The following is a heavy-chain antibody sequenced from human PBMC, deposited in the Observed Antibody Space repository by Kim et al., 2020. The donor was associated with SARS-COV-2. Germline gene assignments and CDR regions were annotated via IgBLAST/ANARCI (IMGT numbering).Heavy chain of an antibody. J-gene: IGHJ4*02. Sequence: GGSLRLSCAASGFTFTNYWMTWVRQAPGKWLEWVANINQHGGEKYYVDSVKGRFTISRDNAKNSLYLQMNSLRAEDTAVYFCARDLFYYDSDGFYLPYFFDYWGQGALVTVSS. CDR2: INQHGGEK. V-gene: IGHV3-7*01. D-gene: IGHD3-22*01. CDR1: GFTFTNYW. CDR3: ARDLFYYDSDGFYLPYFFDY.